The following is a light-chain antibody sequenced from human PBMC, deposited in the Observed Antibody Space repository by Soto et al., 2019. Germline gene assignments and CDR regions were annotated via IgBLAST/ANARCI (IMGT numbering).Light chain of an antibody. J-gene: IGLJ1*01. Sequence: LTQPPSGSGTPGQRVTISCSGSSSNIGSNYVYWYQQLPGTAPKLLIYRNNQRPSGVPDRFSGSKSGTSASLAISGLQSEDDADYYCTGSAASLSDPNSVFVTGP. CDR2: RNN. CDR1: SSNIGSNY. CDR3: TGSAASLSDPNSV. V-gene: IGLV1-47*01.